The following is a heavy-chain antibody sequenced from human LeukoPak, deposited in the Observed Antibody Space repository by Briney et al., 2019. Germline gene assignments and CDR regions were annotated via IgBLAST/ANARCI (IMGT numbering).Heavy chain of an antibody. CDR1: GDSVASNSTA. D-gene: IGHD5-24*01. Sequence: SQTLSLTCVISGDSVASNSTACNWITQSPSRGLEWLGRTYYRSKWYNDYALSMKSRITINPDTSKNQFSLQLNSVTPEDTAVYYCARGGQGDGYSADEAFDFWGQGTMVTVS. CDR2: TYYRSKWYN. J-gene: IGHJ3*01. CDR3: ARGGQGDGYSADEAFDF. V-gene: IGHV6-1*01.